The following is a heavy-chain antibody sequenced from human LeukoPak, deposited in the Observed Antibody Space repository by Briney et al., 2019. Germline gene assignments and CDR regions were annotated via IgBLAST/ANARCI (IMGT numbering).Heavy chain of an antibody. CDR1: GGSISSGGYY. CDR3: AREYGYDILTGYLYGMDV. CDR2: IYYSGST. Sequence: SETLSLTCTVSGGSISSGGYYWSWIRQHPGKGLDWIGYIYYSGSTYYNPSLKSRVTISVDTSKNQFSLKLSSVTAADTAVYYCAREYGYDILTGYLYGMDVWGQGTTVTVSS. D-gene: IGHD3-9*01. J-gene: IGHJ6*02. V-gene: IGHV4-31*03.